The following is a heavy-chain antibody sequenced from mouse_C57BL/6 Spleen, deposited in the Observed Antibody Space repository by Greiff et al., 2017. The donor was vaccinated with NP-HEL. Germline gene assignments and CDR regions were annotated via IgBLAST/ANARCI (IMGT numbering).Heavy chain of an antibody. D-gene: IGHD1-1*01. J-gene: IGHJ2*01. V-gene: IGHV1-42*01. CDR1: GYSFTGYY. CDR2: INPSTGGT. CDR3: ARSDYGDYFDY. Sequence: EVQLQQSGPELVKPGASVKISCKASGYSFTGYYMNWVKQSPEKSLEWIGEINPSTGGTTYNQKFKAKATLTVDKSSSTAYMQLKSLTSEDSAVYYCARSDYGDYFDYWGQSTTLTVSS.